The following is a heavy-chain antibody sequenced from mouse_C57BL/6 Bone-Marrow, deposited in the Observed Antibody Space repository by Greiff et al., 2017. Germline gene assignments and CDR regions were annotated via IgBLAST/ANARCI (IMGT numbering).Heavy chain of an antibody. Sequence: DVKLVESGGGLVQPGGSLKLSCAASGFTFSDYGMAWVRQAPRKGPEWVAFISNLAYSIYYADTVTGRFTISRENAKNTLYLEMSSLRSEDTAMYYCARQRGSDWYFDVWGTGTTVTVSS. J-gene: IGHJ1*03. CDR2: ISNLAYSI. CDR1: GFTFSDYG. D-gene: IGHD1-1*02. CDR3: ARQRGSDWYFDV. V-gene: IGHV5-15*01.